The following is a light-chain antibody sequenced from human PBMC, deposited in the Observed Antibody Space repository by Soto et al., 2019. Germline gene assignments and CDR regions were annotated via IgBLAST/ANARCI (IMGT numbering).Light chain of an antibody. J-gene: IGLJ3*02. CDR3: GAWDVSLSGRWV. Sequence: QSVLTQPASASGSPGQRVTISCSGSSSNIGSNNVYWYQQLPGPAPQLLIYRNNQRPSGVPDRFSGSESGTSASLAIIWLRSKDEAEYYCGAWDVSLSGRWVFGGGTKVTVL. CDR1: SSNIGSNN. V-gene: IGLV1-47*01. CDR2: RNN.